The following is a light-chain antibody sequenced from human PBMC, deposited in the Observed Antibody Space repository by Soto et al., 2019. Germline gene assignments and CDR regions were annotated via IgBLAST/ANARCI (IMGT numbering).Light chain of an antibody. CDR2: EVS. V-gene: IGLV2-14*01. J-gene: IGLJ2*01. CDR3: SSYTSSSTRV. CDR1: SSDVGGYNY. Sequence: QSALTQPASVSGSPGQSITISCTGTSSDVGGYNYVSWYQQHPGKAPKLIIYEVSNRPSGVSKRFSGSKSGNTASLTISGRRAEDEADYYCSSYTSSSTRVFGGGTKLTVL.